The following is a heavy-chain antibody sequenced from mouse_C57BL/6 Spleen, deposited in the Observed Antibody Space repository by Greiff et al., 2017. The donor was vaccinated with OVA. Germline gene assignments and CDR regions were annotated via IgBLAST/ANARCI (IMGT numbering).Heavy chain of an antibody. V-gene: IGHV1-18*01. Sequence: VQLQQSGPELVKPGASVKIPCKASGYTFTDYNMDWVKQSHGKSLEWIGDINPNNGGTIYNQKFKGKATLTVDKSSSTAYMELRSLTSEDTAVYYCATFINYFDYWGQGTTLTVSS. CDR3: ATFINYFDY. J-gene: IGHJ2*01. D-gene: IGHD1-1*01. CDR1: GYTFTDYN. CDR2: INPNNGGT.